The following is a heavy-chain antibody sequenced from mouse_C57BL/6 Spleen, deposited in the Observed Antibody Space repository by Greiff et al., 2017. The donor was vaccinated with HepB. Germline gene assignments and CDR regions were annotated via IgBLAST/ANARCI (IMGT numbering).Heavy chain of an antibody. Sequence: VQLQQSGAELVMPGASVKLSCKASGYTFTSYWMHWVKQRPGQGLEWIGEIDPSDSYTNYNQKFKGKSTLTVDKSSSTAYMQLSSLTSEDSAVYYCARSGDYDWFAYWGQGTLVTVSA. CDR2: IDPSDSYT. J-gene: IGHJ3*01. CDR3: ARSGDYDWFAY. D-gene: IGHD2-4*01. V-gene: IGHV1-69*01. CDR1: GYTFTSYW.